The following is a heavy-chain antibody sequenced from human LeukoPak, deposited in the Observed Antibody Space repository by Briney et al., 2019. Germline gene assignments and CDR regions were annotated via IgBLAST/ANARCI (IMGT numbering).Heavy chain of an antibody. CDR2: VCPRGART. CDR1: GFTFSHHG. D-gene: IGHD5-18*01. V-gene: IGHV3-23*01. CDR3: ARDLIQLWLRGFIGY. Sequence: QPGGSLRLSCSASGFTFSHHGMNWVRHAPGKGLEWVAGVCPRGARTYYADSVKGRLTISRDNSKNQLDLQMNSLRAEDTAVYYCARDLIQLWLRGFIGYWGQGPLVTVPS. J-gene: IGHJ4*02.